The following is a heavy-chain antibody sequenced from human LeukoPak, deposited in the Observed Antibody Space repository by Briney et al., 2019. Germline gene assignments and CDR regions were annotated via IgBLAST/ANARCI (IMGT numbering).Heavy chain of an antibody. J-gene: IGHJ4*02. D-gene: IGHD3-22*01. CDR1: GYTFTSYY. Sequence: GASVKVSCEASGYTFTSYYMHWVRQAPGQGLEWMGRINPNSGGTNYAQKFQGRVTMTRDTSISTAYMELSRLRSDDSVVYYCASDPRYYYDSSGYYYWGEGTLVTVSS. CDR3: ASDPRYYYDSSGYYY. V-gene: IGHV1-2*05. CDR2: INPNSGGT.